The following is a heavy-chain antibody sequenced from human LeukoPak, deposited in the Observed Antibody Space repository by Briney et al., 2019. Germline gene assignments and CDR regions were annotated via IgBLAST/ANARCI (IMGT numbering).Heavy chain of an antibody. CDR3: ARDRGYYDSSGYHDNAFDI. CDR1: GFTFDDYG. D-gene: IGHD3-22*01. V-gene: IGHV3-20*04. Sequence: PGGSLRLSCAASGFTFDDYGMSWVRQAPGKGLEWVSSINWNGGSTGYADSVKGRFTISRDNAKNSLYLQMNSLRAEDTALYYCARDRGYYDSSGYHDNAFDIWGQGTMVTVSS. CDR2: INWNGGST. J-gene: IGHJ3*02.